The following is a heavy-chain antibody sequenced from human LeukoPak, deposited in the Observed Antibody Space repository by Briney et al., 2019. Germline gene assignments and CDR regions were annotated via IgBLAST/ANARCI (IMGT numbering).Heavy chain of an antibody. CDR2: IWYDGSNK. J-gene: IGHJ4*02. CDR1: GFPFSSYA. V-gene: IGHV3-33*08. D-gene: IGHD3-9*01. Sequence: GGSLRLSCAASGFPFSSYAMTWVRQAPGKGLEWVAVIWYDGSNKYYADSVKGRFTISRDNSKNTLYLQMNSLRAEDTAVYYCARDYDILTGSPGYWGQGTLVTVSS. CDR3: ARDYDILTGSPGY.